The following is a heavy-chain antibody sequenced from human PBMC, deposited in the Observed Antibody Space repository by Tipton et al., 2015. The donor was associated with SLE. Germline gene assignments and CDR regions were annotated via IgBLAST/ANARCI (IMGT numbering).Heavy chain of an antibody. J-gene: IGHJ4*02. D-gene: IGHD7-27*01. V-gene: IGHV3-23*01. Sequence: SLRLSCSVSGLTFSSRAMTWVRQAPGKGLEWVSAISIGSTKTYYADSVKGRFTISRDDSKNTLYLQMRSLRVDDTAVYYCARLTPWGYDYWGPGMLVTVSS. CDR2: ISIGSTKT. CDR1: GLTFSSRA. CDR3: ARLTPWGYDY.